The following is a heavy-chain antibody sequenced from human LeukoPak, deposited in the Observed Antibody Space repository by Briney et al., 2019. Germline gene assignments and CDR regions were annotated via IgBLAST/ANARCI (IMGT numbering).Heavy chain of an antibody. CDR2: IHYSGSK. J-gene: IGHJ5*02. CDR1: GGSISSGDYY. CDR3: ARRDTGYNWFDP. V-gene: IGHV4-31*03. Sequence: SQTLSLTCTVSGGSISSGDYYWGWIRQHPGKGLEWVGYIHYSGSKFYNPSLKSRVTISVDTSKNQFSLRLNSVTAADTAVYYCARRDTGYNWFDPWGQGTLVTVSS. D-gene: IGHD5-18*01.